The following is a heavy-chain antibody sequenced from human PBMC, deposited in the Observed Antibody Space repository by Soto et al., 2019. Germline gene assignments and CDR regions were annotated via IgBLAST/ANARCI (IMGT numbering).Heavy chain of an antibody. CDR1: GGSVSSGSYY. CDR3: ATLTAVAVADPFDY. D-gene: IGHD6-19*01. Sequence: PSETLSLTCTVSGGSVSSGSYYWSWIRQPPGKGLEWIGYIYYSGSTNYNPSLKSRVTISVDTSKNQFSLKLSSVTAADTAVYYCATLTAVAVADPFDYWGQGTLVTVSS. V-gene: IGHV4-61*01. CDR2: IYYSGST. J-gene: IGHJ4*02.